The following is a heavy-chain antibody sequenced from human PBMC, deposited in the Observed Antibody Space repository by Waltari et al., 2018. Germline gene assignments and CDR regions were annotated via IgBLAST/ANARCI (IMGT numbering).Heavy chain of an antibody. CDR3: AKDPSSGWLFDY. CDR2: ISGSGGST. J-gene: IGHJ4*02. V-gene: IGHV3-23*01. D-gene: IGHD6-19*01. CDR1: GFTFSSYA. Sequence: GASGFTFSSYAMSWVRQAPGKGLEWVSAISGSGGSTYYADSVKGRFTISRDNSKNTLYLQMNSLRAEDTAVYYCAKDPSSGWLFDYWGQGTLVTVSS.